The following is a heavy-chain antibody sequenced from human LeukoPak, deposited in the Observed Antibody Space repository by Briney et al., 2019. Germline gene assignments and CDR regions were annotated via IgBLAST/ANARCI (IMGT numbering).Heavy chain of an antibody. D-gene: IGHD2-2*01. J-gene: IGHJ4*02. Sequence: GTSVKVSCKASGFTFTSSAMQWVRQARGQRLEWIGWIVVGSGNTNYAQKFQERVTITRDMSTSTAYMELSSLRSEDTAVYYCASGRPVPAAIRVDYWGQGTLVTVSS. CDR1: GFTFTSSA. CDR2: IVVGSGNT. V-gene: IGHV1-58*02. CDR3: ASGRPVPAAIRVDY.